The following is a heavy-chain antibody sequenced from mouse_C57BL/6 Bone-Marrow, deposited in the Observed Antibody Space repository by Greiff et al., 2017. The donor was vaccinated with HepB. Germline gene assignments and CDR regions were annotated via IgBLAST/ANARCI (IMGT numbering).Heavy chain of an antibody. J-gene: IGHJ1*03. CDR3: ARKGRGYSNYNWYFDV. CDR2: IWSGGST. Sequence: QVQLKQSGPGLVQPSQSLSITCTVSGFSLTSYGVHWVRQSPGKGLEWLGVIWSGGSTDYNAAFISRLSISKDNSKSQVFFKMNSRQADDTAIYYCARKGRGYSNYNWYFDVWGTGTTVTVSS. V-gene: IGHV2-2*01. CDR1: GFSLTSYG. D-gene: IGHD2-5*01.